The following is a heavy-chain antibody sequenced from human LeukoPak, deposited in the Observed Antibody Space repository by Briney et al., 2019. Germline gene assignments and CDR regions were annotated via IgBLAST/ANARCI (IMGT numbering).Heavy chain of an antibody. CDR3: ARAYDSSGYSLFDY. D-gene: IGHD3-22*01. Sequence: GGSLRLSCAASGFTFSSYWMHWGRQAPGKGLVWVSRINTDGSSTNYADSVKGRFTISRDNAKNTLYLQMNSLRAEDTAVYYCARAYDSSGYSLFDYWGQGTLVTVSS. CDR1: GFTFSSYW. J-gene: IGHJ4*02. CDR2: INTDGSST. V-gene: IGHV3-74*01.